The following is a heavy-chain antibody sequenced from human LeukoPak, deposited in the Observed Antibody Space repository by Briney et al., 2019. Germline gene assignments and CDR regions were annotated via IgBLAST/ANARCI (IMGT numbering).Heavy chain of an antibody. Sequence: GGSLRLSCAASGFTFSSYAMSWVRQAPGKGLEWVSAISGSGGSTYYADSVKGRFTISRDNSMNTLYLQMNSLRAEDTAVYYCAKETYYDFWSGYYDYWGQGTLVTVSS. CDR1: GFTFSSYA. CDR2: ISGSGGST. V-gene: IGHV3-23*01. CDR3: AKETYYDFWSGYYDY. D-gene: IGHD3-3*01. J-gene: IGHJ4*02.